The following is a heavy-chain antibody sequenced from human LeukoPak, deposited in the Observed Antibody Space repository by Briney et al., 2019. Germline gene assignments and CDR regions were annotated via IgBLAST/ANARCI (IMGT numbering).Heavy chain of an antibody. V-gene: IGHV4-30-2*01. CDR3: ASHDYYDSSGHDY. CDR1: GGSISSGGYS. D-gene: IGHD3-22*01. J-gene: IGHJ4*02. CDR2: IYHSGGT. Sequence: SETLSLTCAVSGGSISSGGYSWSWIRQPPGKGLEWIGYIYHSGGTYYNPSLKSRVTISVDRSKNQFSLKLSSVTAADTAVYYCASHDYYDSSGHDYWGQGTLVTVSS.